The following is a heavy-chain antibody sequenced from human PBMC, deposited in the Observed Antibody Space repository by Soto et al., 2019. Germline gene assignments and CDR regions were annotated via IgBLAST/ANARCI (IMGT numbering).Heavy chain of an antibody. Sequence: SETLSLTCTVSGGSISSGGYYWSWIRQHPGKGLEWIGYIYYSGSTYYNPSLKSRVTISVDTSKNQFSLKLSSVTAADTAVYYSAREAKRDSSGYYYWGQGTMVTVSS. D-gene: IGHD3-22*01. CDR2: IYYSGST. CDR3: AREAKRDSSGYYY. V-gene: IGHV4-31*03. J-gene: IGHJ4*02. CDR1: GGSISSGGYY.